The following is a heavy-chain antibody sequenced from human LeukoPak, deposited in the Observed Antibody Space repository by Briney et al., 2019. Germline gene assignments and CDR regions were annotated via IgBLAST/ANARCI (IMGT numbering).Heavy chain of an antibody. J-gene: IGHJ4*02. CDR2: IAGDACSA. CDR3: AKGARNYDHFDK. Sequence: GGSLRLSCRASGFIFSAYAMIWVRQAPKKGLQCVPTIAGDACSAKYTDSVKGRFTISRDNSKNTLYLEMGSLRAEDAAIYYCAKGARNYDHFDKWGQGTLVGVPS. D-gene: IGHD1-7*01. CDR1: GFIFSAYA. V-gene: IGHV3-23*01.